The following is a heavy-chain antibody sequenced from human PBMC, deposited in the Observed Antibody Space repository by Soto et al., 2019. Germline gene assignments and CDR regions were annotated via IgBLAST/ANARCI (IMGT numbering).Heavy chain of an antibody. V-gene: IGHV4-30-4*01. CDR1: GGSISSGDYY. CDR2: IYYSGST. J-gene: IGHJ4*02. Sequence: QVQLQESGPGLVKPSQTLSLTYTVSGGSISSGDYYWNWIRQPPGKGLEWIGYIYYSGSTYYNPSLKSRVTISVDTSKNQFSLKLSSVTAADTAVYYCARDSYDSSGSSGYSFDYWGQGTLVTVSS. D-gene: IGHD3-22*01. CDR3: ARDSYDSSGSSGYSFDY.